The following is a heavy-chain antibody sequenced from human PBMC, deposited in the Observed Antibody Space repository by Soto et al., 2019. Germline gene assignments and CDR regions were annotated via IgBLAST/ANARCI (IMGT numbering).Heavy chain of an antibody. CDR3: VRDRYSSSGWFDP. V-gene: IGHV6-1*01. CDR2: TYYRSRFFS. CDR1: GDSVSSNSAA. Sequence: SQTLSLTCALSGDSVSSNSAAWNWIRQSPSGGLEWLGRTYYRSRFFSDCAESVKSRIIINPDTSKNQFSLQLKSVTPEDTAVYYCVRDRYSSSGWFDPWGQGTPVTVSS. D-gene: IGHD3-10*01. J-gene: IGHJ5*02.